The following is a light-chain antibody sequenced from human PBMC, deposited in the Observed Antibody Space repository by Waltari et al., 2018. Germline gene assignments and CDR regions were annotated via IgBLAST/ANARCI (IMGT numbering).Light chain of an antibody. Sequence: EIVLTQSPGTLPLSPGERATLSCRASQSVSSSYLASYQQKPGQAPRLLIYGASSRATGIPDRFSGSGSGTDFTLNISRLEPEDFAVYYCQQYGSSPPWTFGQGTKVEIK. CDR3: QQYGSSPPWT. CDR1: QSVSSSY. CDR2: GAS. V-gene: IGKV3-20*01. J-gene: IGKJ1*01.